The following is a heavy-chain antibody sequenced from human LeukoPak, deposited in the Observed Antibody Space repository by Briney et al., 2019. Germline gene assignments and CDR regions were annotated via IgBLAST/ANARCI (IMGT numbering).Heavy chain of an antibody. D-gene: IGHD3-16*01. CDR3: ATDGYDTMNEVGGYLGDFDN. CDR1: GGTFSSYT. CDR2: IIPILGIA. J-gene: IGHJ3*02. Sequence: ASVKVSCKASGGTFSSYTISWVRQAPGQGLEWMGRIIPILGIANYAQKFQGRVTITADKSTSTAYMELSSLRSEDTAKFNCATDGYDTMNEVGGYLGDFDNWGQGTMVTVSS. V-gene: IGHV1-69*04.